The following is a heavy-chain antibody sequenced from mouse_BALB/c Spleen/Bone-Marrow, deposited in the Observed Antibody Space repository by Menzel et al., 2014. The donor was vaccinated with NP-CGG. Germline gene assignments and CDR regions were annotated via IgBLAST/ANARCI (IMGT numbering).Heavy chain of an antibody. D-gene: IGHD1-2*01. Sequence: LQESGAELVKPGASVKLSCKASGYTFTSYYMYWVKQRPGQGLEWIGEINPSNGGTNFNEKFKSKATLTVDKSSSTAYMQLSSLTFEDSAIYYCTRSYYGYVGYAYWGQGTQVTVSA. CDR3: TRSYYGYVGYAY. V-gene: IGHV1S81*02. CDR1: GYTFTSYY. J-gene: IGHJ3*01. CDR2: INPSNGGT.